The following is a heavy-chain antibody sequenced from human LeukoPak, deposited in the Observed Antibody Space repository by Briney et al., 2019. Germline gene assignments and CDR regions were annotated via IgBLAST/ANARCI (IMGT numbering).Heavy chain of an antibody. CDR1: GYTFTSYG. CDR3: ARGRKDYGDYYFDY. CDR2: ISAYNGDT. J-gene: IGHJ4*02. V-gene: IGHV1-18*01. Sequence: ASVKVSCKASGYTFTSYGISWVRLAPGQGREWMGWISAYNGDTNYAQKLQDRVTMTTDTSTSTAYMELRSLRSDDTAVYYCARGRKDYGDYYFDYWGQGILVTVSS. D-gene: IGHD4-17*01.